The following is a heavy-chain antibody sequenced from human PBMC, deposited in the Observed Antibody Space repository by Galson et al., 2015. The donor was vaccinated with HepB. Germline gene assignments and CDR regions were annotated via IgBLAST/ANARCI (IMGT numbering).Heavy chain of an antibody. CDR3: AKRHGDYGHYYNGMDV. J-gene: IGHJ6*02. D-gene: IGHD4-17*01. Sequence: SLRLSCAASGFTFTSSSCAMGWGRQAPGKGLEWVSSMSCNGVSTYYADSVKGRFTTSRDDSKNTLYLQMNSLRAEDTAVYYCAKRHGDYGHYYNGMDVWGQGTTVIVSS. CDR1: GFTFTSSSCA. CDR2: MSCNGVST. V-gene: IGHV3-23*01.